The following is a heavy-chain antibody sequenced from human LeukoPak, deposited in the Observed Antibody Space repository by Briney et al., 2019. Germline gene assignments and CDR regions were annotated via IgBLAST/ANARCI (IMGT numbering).Heavy chain of an antibody. CDR1: GFTFSSYS. D-gene: IGHD6-19*01. Sequence: PGGSLRLTCAASGFTFSSYSLNWVRQAPGKGLEWVSSISSSSSYIYYADSVKGRFTISRDNAKNSLYLQMNSLRAEDTAVYYCAREAIAVAGMDADEYWGQGTLVTVSS. CDR3: AREAIAVAGMDADEY. V-gene: IGHV3-21*01. CDR2: ISSSSSYI. J-gene: IGHJ4*02.